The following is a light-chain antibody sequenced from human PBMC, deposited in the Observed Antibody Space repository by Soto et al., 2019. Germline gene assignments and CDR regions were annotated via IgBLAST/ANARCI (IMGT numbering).Light chain of an antibody. V-gene: IGKV3D-20*01. CDR3: QQSGSSPIT. Sequence: EIGLAQSPATLSLSPGDRAPPSCRASQSVSRSYLAWYQQKPGLAPRLIIYDASTRATGIPDRFSGSGSGTDFTLTISRLEPEDFAVYYCQQSGSSPITFGQGTRLENK. CDR1: QSVSRSY. J-gene: IGKJ5*01. CDR2: DAS.